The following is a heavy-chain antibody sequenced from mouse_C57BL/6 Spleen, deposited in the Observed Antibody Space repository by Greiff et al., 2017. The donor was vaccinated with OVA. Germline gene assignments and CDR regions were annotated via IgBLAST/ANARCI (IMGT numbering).Heavy chain of an antibody. D-gene: IGHD3-2*02. CDR2: IDPEDGET. CDR1: GFNIKDYY. Sequence: EVMLVESGAELVKPGASVKLSCTASGFNIKDYYMHWVKQRTEQGLEWIGRIDPEDGETKYAPKFQGKATITADTSSNTAYLQLSSLTSEDTAVYYCARGDSSGSWFAYWGQGTLVTVSA. V-gene: IGHV14-2*01. J-gene: IGHJ3*01. CDR3: ARGDSSGSWFAY.